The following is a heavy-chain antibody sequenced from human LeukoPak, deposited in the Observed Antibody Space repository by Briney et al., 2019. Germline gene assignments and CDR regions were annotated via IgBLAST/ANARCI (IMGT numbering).Heavy chain of an antibody. CDR2: IYNSGST. D-gene: IGHD3-22*01. CDR3: ARPLHYYDSNPRGDDVFDI. Sequence: SETLSLTCTVSGGSISSSSYYWGWIRQPPGKGLEWIGNIYNSGSTFYNPSLKSRVTISVDTSKNQFSLRLSSVTAADTALYYCARPLHYYDSNPRGDDVFDIWGQGTMVTVSS. V-gene: IGHV4-39*01. J-gene: IGHJ3*02. CDR1: GGSISSSSYY.